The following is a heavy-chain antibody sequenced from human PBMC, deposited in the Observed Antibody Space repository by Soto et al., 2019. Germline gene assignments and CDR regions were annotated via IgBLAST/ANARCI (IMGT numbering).Heavy chain of an antibody. CDR2: IYYSGST. CDR3: ARDHSGSASGFFDY. D-gene: IGHD1-26*01. J-gene: IGHJ4*02. V-gene: IGHV4-59*01. CDR1: GGSISSYY. Sequence: WETLSLTCTVSGGSISSYYWSWIRQPPGKGLEWIGYIYYSGSTNYNPSLKSRVTISVDTSKNQFSLKLSSVTAADTAVYYCARDHSGSASGFFDYWGQGTLVTVSS.